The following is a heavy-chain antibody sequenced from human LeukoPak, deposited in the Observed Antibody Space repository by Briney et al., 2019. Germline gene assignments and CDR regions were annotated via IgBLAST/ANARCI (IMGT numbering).Heavy chain of an antibody. Sequence: SETLSLTCTVSGGSISSYYWSWIRQPPGKGLEWIGYIYYSGNTNYNPSLKSRVTISVDTSKNQFSLKLSSVTAADTAVYYCAREQGVFGPTYNWFDPWGQGTLVTVSS. CDR3: AREQGVFGPTYNWFDP. D-gene: IGHD2-8*01. CDR1: GGSISSYY. J-gene: IGHJ5*02. V-gene: IGHV4-59*01. CDR2: IYYSGNT.